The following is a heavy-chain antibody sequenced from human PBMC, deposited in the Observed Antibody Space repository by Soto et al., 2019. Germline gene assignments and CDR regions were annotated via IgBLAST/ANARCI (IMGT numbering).Heavy chain of an antibody. CDR2: IYSGGST. Sequence: EVQLVESGGGLVQPGGSLRLSCAASGFTVSSNYMSWVRQAPGKGLEWVSVIYSGGSTYYADSVKGRFTISRDNSKNTLYLQMNSLRAEDTAVYYCARYDYGDYVMGFDYWGQGNLVNVSS. V-gene: IGHV3-66*01. D-gene: IGHD4-17*01. CDR1: GFTVSSNY. CDR3: ARYDYGDYVMGFDY. J-gene: IGHJ4*02.